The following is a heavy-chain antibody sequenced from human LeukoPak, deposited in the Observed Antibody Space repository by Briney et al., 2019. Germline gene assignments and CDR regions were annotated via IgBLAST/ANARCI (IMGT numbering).Heavy chain of an antibody. CDR2: IKQDGSEK. V-gene: IGHV3-7*01. D-gene: IGHD3-10*01. CDR1: GFTFSSYW. J-gene: IGHJ4*02. CDR3: ATEAMIRGVSLGYFDY. Sequence: GGSLRLSCTASGFTFSSYWMSWVRQAPGKGLEWVATIKQDGSEKYYVESVKGRFTISRDNAKNSLFLQLDSLRAEDTAVYYCATEAMIRGVSLGYFDYWGQGTLVTVSS.